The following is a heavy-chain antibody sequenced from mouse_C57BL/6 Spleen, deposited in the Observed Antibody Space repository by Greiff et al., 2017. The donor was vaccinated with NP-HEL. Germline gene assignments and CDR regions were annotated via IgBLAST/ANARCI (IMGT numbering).Heavy chain of an antibody. CDR1: GYTFTDYY. CDR3: ASITTATGYFDV. D-gene: IGHD1-1*01. CDR2: INPYNGGT. J-gene: IGHJ1*03. Sequence: VQLQQSGPVLVKPGASVKMSCKASGYTFTDYYMNWVKQSHGKSLEWIGVINPYNGGTSYNQKFKGKATLTVDKSSSTAYMELNSLTSEDSAVYYCASITTATGYFDVWGTGTTVTVSS. V-gene: IGHV1-19*01.